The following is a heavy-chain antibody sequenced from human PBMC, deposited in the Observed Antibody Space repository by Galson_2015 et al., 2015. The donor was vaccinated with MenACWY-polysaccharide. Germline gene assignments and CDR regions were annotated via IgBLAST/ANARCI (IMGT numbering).Heavy chain of an antibody. J-gene: IGHJ4*02. CDR3: VKGGWGDD. CDR1: GFNFSILV. D-gene: IGHD1-26*01. CDR2: ISPGSETA. Sequence: SLRLSCAASGFNFSILVMTWVRQGPGKGLEWVSAISPGSETAYYSDSAKGRFSISRDNSKDTLYLQMDSLRAEDTAVYYCVKGGWGDDWGQGTLVTVSS. V-gene: IGHV3-23*01.